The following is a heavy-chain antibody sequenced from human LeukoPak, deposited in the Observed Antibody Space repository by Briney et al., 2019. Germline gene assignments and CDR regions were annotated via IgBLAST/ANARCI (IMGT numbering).Heavy chain of an antibody. D-gene: IGHD4-17*01. J-gene: IGHJ4*02. Sequence: GGSLRLSCAASGFTFSSYAMSWVRQAPGKGLEWVSGISGSGGSTYYAAPVKGRFTISRDNSKNTLYLQLNSRRAEDPAVYYCAKDLAKAGYGDYYCDYWGQGTLVTVSS. CDR2: ISGSGGST. CDR1: GFTFSSYA. V-gene: IGHV3-23*01. CDR3: AKDLAKAGYGDYYCDY.